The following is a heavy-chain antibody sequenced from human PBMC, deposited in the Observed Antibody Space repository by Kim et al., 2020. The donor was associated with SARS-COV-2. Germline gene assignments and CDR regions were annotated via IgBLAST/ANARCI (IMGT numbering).Heavy chain of an antibody. J-gene: IGHJ6*02. D-gene: IGHD2-2*01. CDR3: ARKYQLPIGDYYYGMDV. Sequence: VKGRFTISRDNSKNTLYLQMNSLRAEDTAVYYCARKYQLPIGDYYYGMDVWGQGTTVTVSS. V-gene: IGHV3-66*01.